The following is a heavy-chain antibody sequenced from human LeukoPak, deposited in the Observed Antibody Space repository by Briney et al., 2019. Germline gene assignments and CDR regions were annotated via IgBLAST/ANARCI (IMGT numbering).Heavy chain of an antibody. Sequence: SGGSLRLSCAASGFTFSSYAMCWVRQAPGKGLEWVSAISGSGGSTYYADSVKGRFTISRDNSKNTLYLQMNSLRAEDTAVYYCAKDQELLAVAGPSGLDLWGRGTLVTVSS. CDR3: AKDQELLAVAGPSGLDL. J-gene: IGHJ2*01. V-gene: IGHV3-23*01. CDR2: ISGSGGST. CDR1: GFTFSSYA. D-gene: IGHD6-19*01.